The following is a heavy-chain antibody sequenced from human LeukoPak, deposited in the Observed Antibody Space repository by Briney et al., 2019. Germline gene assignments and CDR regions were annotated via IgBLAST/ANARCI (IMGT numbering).Heavy chain of an antibody. CDR2: ISGSGGST. J-gene: IGHJ1*01. Sequence: GGSLSLSCAASGFTFSSYAMSWGRQAPGPGLEWVSAISGSGGSTYYADSVKGRFTISRDNSKNTLYLQMNSLRAEDTAVYYCAKLHTVQLRLWFGELLSYFQHWGQGTLVTVSS. CDR3: AKLHTVQLRLWFGELLSYFQH. V-gene: IGHV3-23*01. D-gene: IGHD3-10*01. CDR1: GFTFSSYA.